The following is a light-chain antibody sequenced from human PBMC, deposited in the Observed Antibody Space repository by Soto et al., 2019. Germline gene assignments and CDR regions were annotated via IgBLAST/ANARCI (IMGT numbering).Light chain of an antibody. CDR1: QSRGSNF. CDR3: QLYGISPH. CDR2: ASS. J-gene: IGKJ5*01. Sequence: EIVLTQSPGTLSLSPGERATLSCKTSQSRGSNFLAWYQHKPGQAPRLLIYASSNRATGIPDRLSGSASGTDFTLTINRLEPEDSAVYYCQLYGISPHFGQGTRLEIK. V-gene: IGKV3-20*01.